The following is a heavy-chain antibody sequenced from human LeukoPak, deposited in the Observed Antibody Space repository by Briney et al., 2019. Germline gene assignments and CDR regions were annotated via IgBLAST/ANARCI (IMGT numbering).Heavy chain of an antibody. CDR1: GYTFTSYY. D-gene: IGHD1-7*01. CDR3: AKELDGGPYGITGTTFDY. V-gene: IGHV1-46*01. J-gene: IGHJ4*02. CDR2: INPSGGST. Sequence: ASVKVSCKASGYTFTSYYMHWVRQAPGQGLEWMGIINPSGGSTSYAQKFQGRVTMTRDTSTSTVYMELSSLRSEDTAVYYCAKELDGGPYGITGTTFDYWGQGTLVTVSS.